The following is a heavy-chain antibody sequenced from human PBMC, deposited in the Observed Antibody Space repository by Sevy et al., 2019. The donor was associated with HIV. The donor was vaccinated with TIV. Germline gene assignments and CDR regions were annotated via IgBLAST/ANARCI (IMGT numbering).Heavy chain of an antibody. CDR1: GFIFNSYT. CDR3: SKGYGSGSPPDY. D-gene: IGHD3-10*01. CDR2: ISGSGGTT. J-gene: IGHJ4*02. Sequence: GGSLRLSCAASGFIFNSYTMNWVRQAPGKGLEWVSAISGSGGTTYYADSVKGRFTISRDNSKKKVDLQMNSLTVEDMAVYYCSKGYGSGSPPDYWGQGTLVTVSS. V-gene: IGHV3-23*01.